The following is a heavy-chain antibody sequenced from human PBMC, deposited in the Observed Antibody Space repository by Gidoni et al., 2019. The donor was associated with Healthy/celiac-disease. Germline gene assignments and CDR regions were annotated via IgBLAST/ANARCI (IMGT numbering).Heavy chain of an antibody. CDR2: IIPIFGTA. Sequence: QVQLVQSGAELKKPGSSVQFSCKPSGGTFRSYAISWVRQAPGQGLEWMGGIIPIFGTANYAQKFQGRVTITADESTSTAYMELSSLRSEDTAVYYWASIVVEGWFDPWGQGTLVTVSS. J-gene: IGHJ5*02. D-gene: IGHD2-15*01. CDR1: GGTFRSYA. CDR3: ASIVVEGWFDP. V-gene: IGHV1-69*01.